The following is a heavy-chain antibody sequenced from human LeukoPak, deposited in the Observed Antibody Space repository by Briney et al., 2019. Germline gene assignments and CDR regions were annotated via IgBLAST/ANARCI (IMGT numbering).Heavy chain of an antibody. Sequence: ASVTVSCTASGGTFSSYAISWVRQAPGQGLEWMGGIIPIFGTANYAQKFQGRVTITADESTSTAYMELSSLRSEDTAVYYCASPWEMATMYYYYYGMDVWGQGTTVTVSS. CDR2: IIPIFGTA. CDR1: GGTFSSYA. D-gene: IGHD5-24*01. V-gene: IGHV1-69*13. CDR3: ASPWEMATMYYYYYGMDV. J-gene: IGHJ6*02.